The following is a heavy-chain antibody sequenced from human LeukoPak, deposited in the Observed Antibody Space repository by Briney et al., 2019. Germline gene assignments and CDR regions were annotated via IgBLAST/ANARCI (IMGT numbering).Heavy chain of an antibody. J-gene: IGHJ4*02. D-gene: IGHD1-14*01. CDR3: TTHLPYNY. CDR2: IKSKTDGGTT. V-gene: IGHV3-15*01. CDR1: GFTFTNAW. Sequence: GGSLRLSCAASGFTFTNAWMSWVRQAPGRGQDWVCRIKSKTDGGTTDYAAPVKGRFTISKDDSKNTLFLQMNSLKTEDTAVYYCTTHLPYNYWGQGTLVTVSS.